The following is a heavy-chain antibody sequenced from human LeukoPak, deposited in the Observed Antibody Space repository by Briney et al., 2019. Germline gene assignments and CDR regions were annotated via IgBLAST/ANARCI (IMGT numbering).Heavy chain of an antibody. Sequence: SETLSLTCTVSGGSISSYYWSWIRQPPGKGLEWIGYIYYSGSTNYNPSLKSRVTISVDTSKNQFSLRLSSVTAADTAVYYCARGGHYYDSSGHLDYWGQGTLVTVSS. CDR2: IYYSGST. CDR1: GGSISSYY. V-gene: IGHV4-59*01. CDR3: ARGGHYYDSSGHLDY. D-gene: IGHD3-22*01. J-gene: IGHJ4*02.